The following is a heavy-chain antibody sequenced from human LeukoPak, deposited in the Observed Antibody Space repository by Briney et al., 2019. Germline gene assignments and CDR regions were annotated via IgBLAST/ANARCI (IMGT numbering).Heavy chain of an antibody. D-gene: IGHD2-2*01. CDR2: ISGSGGST. Sequence: GGSLRLSCAASGFTFSSYAMSWVRQAPGKGREWVSAISGSGGSTYYADSVKGRFTISRDNPKNTLYLQMNSLRAEDTAVYYCAKDRTHCSSTSCQGSDFDYWGQGTLVTVSS. J-gene: IGHJ4*02. CDR1: GFTFSSYA. CDR3: AKDRTHCSSTSCQGSDFDY. V-gene: IGHV3-23*01.